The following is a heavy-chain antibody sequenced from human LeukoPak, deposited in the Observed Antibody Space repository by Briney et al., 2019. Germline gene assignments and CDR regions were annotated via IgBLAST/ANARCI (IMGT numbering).Heavy chain of an antibody. D-gene: IGHD3-10*01. Sequence: SSETLSLTCAVYGGSFSGYYWSWIRQPPGKGLEWIGEINHSGSTNYNPSLKSRVTISVDTSKNQFSLKLSSVTAADTAVYYCARGLRWYYYGSGSYYYWGQGTLVTVSS. J-gene: IGHJ4*02. CDR3: ARGLRWYYYGSGSYYY. V-gene: IGHV4-34*01. CDR2: INHSGST. CDR1: GGSFSGYY.